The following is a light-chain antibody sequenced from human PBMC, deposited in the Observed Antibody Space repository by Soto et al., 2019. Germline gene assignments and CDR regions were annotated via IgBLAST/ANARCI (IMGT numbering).Light chain of an antibody. V-gene: IGLV3-1*01. J-gene: IGLJ2*01. CDR1: KLGDKY. Sequence: SYELTQPPSVSVSPGQTASITCSGDKLGDKYVCWYQQKPGQSPVLVIYRDTKRPSGIPERFSGSNSGDTVTLTISGTQAMDEADYYCQTWDNSRRVVLGGGTKLTVL. CDR3: QTWDNSRRVV. CDR2: RDT.